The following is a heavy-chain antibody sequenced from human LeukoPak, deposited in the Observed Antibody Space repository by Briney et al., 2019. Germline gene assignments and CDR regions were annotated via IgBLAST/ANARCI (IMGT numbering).Heavy chain of an antibody. CDR3: ARHAGGDYGGYGMDV. J-gene: IGHJ6*02. Sequence: GESLKISCKASQYSFSSFWIAWVRQMPGKGLEWVGIIYPGDSGTRYSPSFRGQVTISADKSISTAYLHWSSLRASDTAMCYCARHAGGDYGGYGMDVWGQGTTVTVSS. D-gene: IGHD4-17*01. V-gene: IGHV5-51*01. CDR1: QYSFSSFW. CDR2: IYPGDSGT.